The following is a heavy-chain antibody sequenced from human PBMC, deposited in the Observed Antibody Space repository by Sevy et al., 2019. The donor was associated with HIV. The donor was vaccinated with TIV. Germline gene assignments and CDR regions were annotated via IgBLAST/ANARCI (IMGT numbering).Heavy chain of an antibody. Sequence: ASVKVSCKASGFTFASYDIYWVRQATGQGLEWMGWMNTNTGNTGFAQKFQGRVTMTRNTSITTAYMELSNLRSEDTAVYYCAGVSGWYLRYGMDVWGQGTTVTVSS. CDR2: MNTNTGNT. V-gene: IGHV1-8*02. J-gene: IGHJ6*02. CDR3: AGVSGWYLRYGMDV. CDR1: GFTFASYD. D-gene: IGHD6-19*01.